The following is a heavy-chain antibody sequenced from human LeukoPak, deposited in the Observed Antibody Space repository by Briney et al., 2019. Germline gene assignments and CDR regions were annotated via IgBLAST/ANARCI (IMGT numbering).Heavy chain of an antibody. CDR2: ISHDEGT. CDR3: ARGRSITMIVVVPSNDY. CDR1: GESFIDYH. Sequence: SETLSLTCGIYGESFIDYHLNWIRQPPGKGLEWIGEISHDEGTNYNPSLKSRVTISVDTSKNQFSLKLSSVTAADTAVYYCARGRSITMIVVVPSNDYWGQGTLVTVSS. D-gene: IGHD3-22*01. J-gene: IGHJ4*02. V-gene: IGHV4-34*01.